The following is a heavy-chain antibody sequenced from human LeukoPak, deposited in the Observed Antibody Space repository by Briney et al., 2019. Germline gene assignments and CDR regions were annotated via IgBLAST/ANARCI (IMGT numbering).Heavy chain of an antibody. D-gene: IGHD1-26*01. CDR1: GFTFSNAW. V-gene: IGHV3-15*01. CDR2: IKSKTDGGTT. CDR3: TTDSRATTATLDY. Sequence: GGSLRLSCAASGFTFSNAWMSWVRQAPGKGLEWVGRIKSKTDGGTTDYAAPVKGRFTISREDSKNTLYLQMNSLKTEDTAVYYCTTDSRATTATLDYWGQGTLVTVSS. J-gene: IGHJ4*02.